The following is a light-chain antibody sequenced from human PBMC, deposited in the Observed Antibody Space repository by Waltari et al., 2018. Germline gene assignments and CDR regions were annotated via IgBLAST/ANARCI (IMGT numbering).Light chain of an antibody. CDR3: QQYNDWPLT. CDR2: GVS. V-gene: IGKV3-15*01. Sequence: EIVLTQYPATLSVSPGEGATLSCRASQSVANRLAWYQQKPGQSPRLLIYGVSTRATGIPARFSGSGAGTDFTLTISSLQSEDFAVYSCQQYNDWPLTFGGGTKVEI. CDR1: QSVANR. J-gene: IGKJ4*01.